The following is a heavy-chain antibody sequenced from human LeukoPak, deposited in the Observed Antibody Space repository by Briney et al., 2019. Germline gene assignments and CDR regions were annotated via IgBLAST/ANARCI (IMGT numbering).Heavy chain of an antibody. Sequence: GGSLRLSCAASGFTFSSYGMHWVRQAPGKGLEWVAFIRYDGSNKYYADSVKGRFTISRDNSKNTQYLQMDSLRVEDTAVYYCAKDSRRWKTYYYESSGLYYFAYWGQGTLVTVSS. V-gene: IGHV3-30*02. D-gene: IGHD3-22*01. CDR2: IRYDGSNK. J-gene: IGHJ4*02. CDR3: AKDSRRWKTYYYESSGLYYFAY. CDR1: GFTFSSYG.